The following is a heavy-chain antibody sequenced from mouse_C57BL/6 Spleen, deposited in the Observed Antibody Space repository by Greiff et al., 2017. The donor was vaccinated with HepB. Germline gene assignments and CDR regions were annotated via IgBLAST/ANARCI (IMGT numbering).Heavy chain of an antibody. D-gene: IGHD1-1*01. CDR1: GYTFTSYW. V-gene: IGHV1-64*01. Sequence: QVQLQQPGAELVKPGASVKLSCKASGYTFTSYWMHWVKQRPGQGLEWIGMIHPNSGSTNYNEKFKSKATLTVDKSSSTAYMQLSSLTSEDSAVYYCARSREYGSSSWFAYWGQGTLVTVSA. CDR2: IHPNSGST. J-gene: IGHJ3*01. CDR3: ARSREYGSSSWFAY.